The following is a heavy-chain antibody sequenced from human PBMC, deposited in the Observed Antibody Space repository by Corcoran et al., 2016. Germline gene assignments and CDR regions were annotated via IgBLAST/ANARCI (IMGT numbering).Heavy chain of an antibody. D-gene: IGHD3-10*01. J-gene: IGHJ4*02. CDR1: GFTFSGYW. V-gene: IGHV3-74*01. CDR3: ARGVGSSGLCDY. Sequence: EVHLVESGEGLVQPGGSLRLSCAASGFTFSGYWMHWVRQAPGKGLVWVAHINNDGTTTTYSDSVKGRFTISRDNAKNTLYLQMNSLGAEDSAMYYCARGVGSSGLCDYWGQGTLVTVSS. CDR2: INNDGTTT.